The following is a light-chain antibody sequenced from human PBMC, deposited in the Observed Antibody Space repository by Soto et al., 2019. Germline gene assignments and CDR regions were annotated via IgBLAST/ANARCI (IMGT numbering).Light chain of an antibody. CDR1: QSLSSSY. V-gene: IGKV3-20*01. CDR3: QQYNNWPPGGT. CDR2: GAS. Sequence: EIVLTQSPGTLLVSPGARSNLYSRDSQSLSSSYLAGYQHKPGQATRILIYGASSRATDIPERFSGSGSGTDITLTSSSLQSEDFAVYYCQQYNNWPPGGTFGQGTKVDIK. J-gene: IGKJ1*01.